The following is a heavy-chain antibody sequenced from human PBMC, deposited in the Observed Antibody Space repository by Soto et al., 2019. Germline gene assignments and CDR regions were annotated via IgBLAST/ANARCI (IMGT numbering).Heavy chain of an antibody. D-gene: IGHD2-2*02. CDR2: ISYDGSDK. CDR1: GFTFNTYG. V-gene: IGHV3-30*18. J-gene: IGHJ4*02. CDR3: AKSPNFYCSSPNCYKYYFDY. Sequence: QDHLVESGGGVVQPGTSLRLSCAASGFTFNTYGMHWVRQAPGKRLEWVAVISYDGSDKFYADSVKGRFTISRDNSKNTLYLQMSSLRPEDTAIYYCAKSPNFYCSSPNCYKYYFDYWGQGTLVTVSS.